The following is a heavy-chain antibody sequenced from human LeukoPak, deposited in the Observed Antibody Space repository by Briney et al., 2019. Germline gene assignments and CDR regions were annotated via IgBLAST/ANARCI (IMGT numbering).Heavy chain of an antibody. J-gene: IGHJ4*02. CDR1: GGSISSTSYY. CDR3: ARNASQGPLWRPFDY. V-gene: IGHV4-39*01. Sequence: PSETLSLTCTVSGGSISSTSYYWAWIRQAPGKGLEWIGSVYYSGSTHYNPSLKSRVTISVDTSKSQFSLKLSSVTAADTGVYYCARNASQGPLWRPFDYWGQGTLVTVSS. CDR2: VYYSGST. D-gene: IGHD3-10*01.